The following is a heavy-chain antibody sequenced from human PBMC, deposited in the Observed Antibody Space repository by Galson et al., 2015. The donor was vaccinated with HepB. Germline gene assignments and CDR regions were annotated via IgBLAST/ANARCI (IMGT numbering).Heavy chain of an antibody. CDR3: ALSYDSSGYYDDWYFDL. CDR1: GFSLSTSGVG. Sequence: PALVKPTQTLTLTCTFSGFSLSTSGVGVGWIRQPPGKALEWLALIYWDDDKRYSPSLKSRLTITKDTSKNQVALTMTNMDPVDTATYYCALSYDSSGYYDDWYFDLWGRGTLVTVSS. J-gene: IGHJ2*01. D-gene: IGHD3-22*01. CDR2: IYWDDDK. V-gene: IGHV2-5*02.